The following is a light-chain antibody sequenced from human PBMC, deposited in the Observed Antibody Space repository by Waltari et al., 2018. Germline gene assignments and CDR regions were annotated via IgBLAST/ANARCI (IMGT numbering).Light chain of an antibody. V-gene: IGKV1-9*01. CDR1: QGISTY. J-gene: IGKJ1*01. CDR2: AAS. CDR3: QQLNSLPRT. Sequence: DIQLNQSPSFLSASVGDRVTITCRASQGISTYLAWYQQKPGKAPKLLISAASTLQTGVPSRFSGSGSGTEFTLTISSLQPGDFATYYCQQLNSLPRTFGQGTKVEIK.